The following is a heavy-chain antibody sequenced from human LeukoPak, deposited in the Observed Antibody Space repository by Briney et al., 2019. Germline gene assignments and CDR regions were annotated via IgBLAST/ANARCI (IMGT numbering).Heavy chain of an antibody. CDR2: IYYTGST. CDR1: GASISSYY. D-gene: IGHD3-9*01. V-gene: IGHV4-59*01. Sequence: SETLSLTCTVSGASISSYYWNWIRRPPGKGLEWIGYIYYTGSTNYNPSLKSRVTMSVDTSKNQFSLRLSSVTAADTAIYYCASLTNTTGYIPWYFDLWGRGTLVTVSS. J-gene: IGHJ2*01. CDR3: ASLTNTTGYIPWYFDL.